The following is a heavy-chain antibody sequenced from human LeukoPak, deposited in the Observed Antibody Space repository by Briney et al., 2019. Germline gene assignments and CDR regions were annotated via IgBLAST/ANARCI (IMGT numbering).Heavy chain of an antibody. CDR2: IRYDGSNK. Sequence: GGSLRLSCAASGFTFSTYGMHWVRQAPGRGLEWVAIIRYDGSNKYYADSVKGRFTISRDNSKNTLYLQMNSLRAEDTAVYYCAKGAHYFGSGSFRRGHYFDSWGQGTLVTVSS. V-gene: IGHV3-30*02. D-gene: IGHD3-10*01. CDR3: AKGAHYFGSGSFRRGHYFDS. CDR1: GFTFSTYG. J-gene: IGHJ4*02.